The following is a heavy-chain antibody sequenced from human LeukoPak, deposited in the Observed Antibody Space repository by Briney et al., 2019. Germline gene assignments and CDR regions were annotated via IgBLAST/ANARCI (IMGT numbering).Heavy chain of an antibody. CDR3: PKLLLAPPGPDAFDF. J-gene: IGHJ3*01. D-gene: IGHD3-3*02. CDR2: ISWNSGSI. CDR1: GFTFDDYA. V-gene: IGHV3-9*01. Sequence: GRSLRLSCAASGFTFDDYAMHWVRQAPGKGLEWVSGISWNSGSIGYADSVKGRFTISRDNAKNSLYLQMNSLRAEDPALYYCPKLLLAPPGPDAFDFGGQGTMSPSLQ.